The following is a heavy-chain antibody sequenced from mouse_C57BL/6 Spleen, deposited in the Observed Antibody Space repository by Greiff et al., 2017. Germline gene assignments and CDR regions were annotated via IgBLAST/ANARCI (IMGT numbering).Heavy chain of an antibody. CDR2: IGSGGST. CDR3: ANDLSLAMDY. D-gene: IGHD6-2*01. J-gene: IGHJ4*01. CDR1: GFPLTSYG. V-gene: IGHV2-2*01. Sequence: VQLQQSGPGLVQPSQSLSITCTVSGFPLTSYGVHWVRQSPGKGLEWLGVIGSGGSTDYNAAFISRLSISKDNSKSQFFFKRNSLQADDTAIYYCANDLSLAMDYWGQGTSVTVSA.